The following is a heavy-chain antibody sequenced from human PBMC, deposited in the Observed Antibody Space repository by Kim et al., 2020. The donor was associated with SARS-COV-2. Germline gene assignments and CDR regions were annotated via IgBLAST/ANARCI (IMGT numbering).Heavy chain of an antibody. J-gene: IGHJ6*02. CDR2: VRYSESA. CDR1: GGSISNPY. CDR3: ARTIFGLSSASYYYTINV. Sequence: SETLSLTCSVSGGSISNPYWTWIRQPPGKGLEWIGFVRYSESANYNPSLKSRVTISVDTSKMQFSLRLSSVTAADTAVYYCARTIFGLSSASYYYTINVWGQGTTVTVSS. V-gene: IGHV4-59*11. D-gene: IGHD3-3*01.